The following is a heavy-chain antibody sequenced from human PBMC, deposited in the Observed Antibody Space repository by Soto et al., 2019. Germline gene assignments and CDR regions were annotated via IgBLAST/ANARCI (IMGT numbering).Heavy chain of an antibody. Sequence: QVQLVESGGGVVQPGRSLRLSCAASGFTFTSYGMHWVRQAPGKGLEWVAVISYDGGNKDYADSVKGRFTIYRDNSKNTLYLQMNSLRAEDTAVYYCAKDRRVRGFNGMDVWGQGTTVTVSS. V-gene: IGHV3-30*18. CDR3: AKDRRVRGFNGMDV. CDR1: GFTFTSYG. CDR2: ISYDGGNK. D-gene: IGHD3-10*01. J-gene: IGHJ6*02.